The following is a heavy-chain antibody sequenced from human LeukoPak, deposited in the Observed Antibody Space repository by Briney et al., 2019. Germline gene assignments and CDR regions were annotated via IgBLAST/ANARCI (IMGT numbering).Heavy chain of an antibody. D-gene: IGHD5-12*01. V-gene: IGHV1-69*04. CDR3: ARSVATILSDYYYGMDV. CDR1: GGTFSSYA. CDR2: IIPILGTA. Sequence: SVKVSCKASGGTFSSYAISWVRQAPGQGLEWMGRIIPILGTANYAQKFQGRVTITADKSTSTAYMELSSLRSEDTAVYYCARSVATILSDYYYGMDVWGQGTTVTVSS. J-gene: IGHJ6*02.